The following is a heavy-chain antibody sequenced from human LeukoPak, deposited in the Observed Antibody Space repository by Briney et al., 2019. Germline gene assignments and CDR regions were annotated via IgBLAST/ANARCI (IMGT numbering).Heavy chain of an antibody. D-gene: IGHD7-27*01. CDR1: GGSISSTNW. CDR3: ARGDKNFYYGIDV. V-gene: IGHV4-4*02. CDR2: IYHSGST. Sequence: SETLSLTCGVSGGSISSTNWWSWVRQSLGKGQEWIGEIYHSGSTNYNQSLKSRVTISVDKSKNQFSLKLSSVTAADTAVYYCARGDKNFYYGIDVWGQGTTVTVSS. J-gene: IGHJ6*02.